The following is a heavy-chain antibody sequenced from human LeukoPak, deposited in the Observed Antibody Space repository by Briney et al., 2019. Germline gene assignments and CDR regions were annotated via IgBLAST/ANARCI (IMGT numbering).Heavy chain of an antibody. J-gene: IGHJ5*02. CDR3: ARVGSGSYTNWFDP. Sequence: SVKVSCKASGGTFSSYAISWVRQAPGQGLEWMGRIIPILGIANYAQKFQGRVTITADKSTSTAYMELSSLRSEDTAVYYCARVGSGSYTNWFDPWGQRTLVTVSS. V-gene: IGHV1-69*04. CDR1: GGTFSSYA. CDR2: IIPILGIA. D-gene: IGHD1-26*01.